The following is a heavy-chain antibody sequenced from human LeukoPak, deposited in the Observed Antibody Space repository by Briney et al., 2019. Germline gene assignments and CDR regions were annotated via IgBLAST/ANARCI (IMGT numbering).Heavy chain of an antibody. D-gene: IGHD5-12*01. J-gene: IGHJ5*02. V-gene: IGHV1-69*13. CDR3: ASSGYVRNNWFDP. CDR2: IIPIFGTA. CDR1: GGTFSSYA. Sequence: SVKVSCKASGGTFSSYAISWVRQAPGQGLEWMGGIIPIFGTANYAQKFQGRVTITADESTSTAYMELSRLRSDDTAVYYCASSGYVRNNWFDPWGQGTLVTVSS.